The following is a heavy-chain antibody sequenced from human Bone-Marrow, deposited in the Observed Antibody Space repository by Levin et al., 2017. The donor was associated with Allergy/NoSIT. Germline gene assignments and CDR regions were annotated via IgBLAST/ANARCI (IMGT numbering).Heavy chain of an antibody. V-gene: IGHV1-8*01. Sequence: ASVKVSCKASGYTFTSYDINWVRQATGQGLEWMGWMNPNSGNTGYAQKFQGRVTMTRNTSISTAYMELSSLRSEDTAVYYCARKGPLRFLEWLSFYGMDVWGQGTTVTVSS. D-gene: IGHD3-3*01. CDR2: MNPNSGNT. CDR3: ARKGPLRFLEWLSFYGMDV. CDR1: GYTFTSYD. J-gene: IGHJ6*02.